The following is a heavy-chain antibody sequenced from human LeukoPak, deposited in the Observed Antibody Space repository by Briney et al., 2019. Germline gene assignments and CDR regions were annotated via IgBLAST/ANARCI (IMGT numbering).Heavy chain of an antibody. CDR3: ARDLFYLSIVAAVNN. V-gene: IGHV3-21*01. D-gene: IGHD5-12*01. J-gene: IGHJ4*02. CDR1: GFTFSSYT. Sequence: GGSLRLSCAASGFTFSSYTMNWVRQAPGKGLEWVSCISSSSSYIDYADSVKGRFTISRDNAKNSLYLQMNSLRAEDTALYYCARDLFYLSIVAAVNNWGQGTLVTVSS. CDR2: ISSSSSYI.